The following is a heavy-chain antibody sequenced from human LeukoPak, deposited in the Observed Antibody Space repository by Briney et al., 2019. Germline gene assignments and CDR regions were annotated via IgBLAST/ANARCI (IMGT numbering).Heavy chain of an antibody. J-gene: IGHJ3*02. V-gene: IGHV3-23*01. Sequence: GGSLRLSCAASGFTFSSYAMSWVRQAPGKGLEWVSAISGSGGSTYYADSVKGRFTISRDNSKNTLYLQMNSLRAEDTAVYYCAKGARVYYYGSGSYGDAFDIWGQGTMVTVSS. CDR1: GFTFSSYA. CDR2: ISGSGGST. D-gene: IGHD3-10*01. CDR3: AKGARVYYYGSGSYGDAFDI.